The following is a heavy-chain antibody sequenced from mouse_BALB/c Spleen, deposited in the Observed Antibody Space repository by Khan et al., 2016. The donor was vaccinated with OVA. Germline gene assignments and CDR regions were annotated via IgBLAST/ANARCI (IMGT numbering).Heavy chain of an antibody. J-gene: IGHJ3*01. D-gene: IGHD4-1*01. V-gene: IGHV14-3*02. CDR3: ARDYWDVFAY. CDR1: GFNIKDTY. CDR2: IDPANGNT. Sequence: VQLQQSGAELVKPGASVKLSCTASGFNIKDTYMHWVKQRPEQGLEWIGRIDPANGNTKYDPKFQGKATITAETSSNTAYLQLSSLTSEDTAVYYWARDYWDVFAYWGQGTLVTVAA.